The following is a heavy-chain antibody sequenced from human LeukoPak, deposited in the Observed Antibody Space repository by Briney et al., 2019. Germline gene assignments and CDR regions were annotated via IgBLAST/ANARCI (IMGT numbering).Heavy chain of an antibody. J-gene: IGHJ5*02. CDR2: ISSSSSYI. V-gene: IGHV3-21*01. CDR3: ARDRYCSSTSCYFTIRNWFDP. D-gene: IGHD2-2*01. Sequence: PGGSLRLSCAASGFTFSSYSMNWVRQAPGKGLEWVSSISSSSSYIYYADSVKGRFTISRDNSKNTLYLQMNSLRAEDTAVYYCARDRYCSSTSCYFTIRNWFDPWGQGTLVTVSS. CDR1: GFTFSSYS.